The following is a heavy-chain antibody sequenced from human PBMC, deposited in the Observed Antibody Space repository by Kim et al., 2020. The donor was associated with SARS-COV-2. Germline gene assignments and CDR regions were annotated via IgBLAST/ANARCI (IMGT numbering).Heavy chain of an antibody. CDR3: ARGILRTKGAFDI. V-gene: IGHV3-74*01. Sequence: ADSRKGRLTNSRDNAKNTLYLQMNSLRAEDTALYYCARGILRTKGAFDIWGQGAMVTVSS. D-gene: IGHD1-26*01. J-gene: IGHJ3*02.